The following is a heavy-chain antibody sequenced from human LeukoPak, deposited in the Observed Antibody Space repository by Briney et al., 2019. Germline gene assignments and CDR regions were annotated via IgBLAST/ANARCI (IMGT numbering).Heavy chain of an antibody. D-gene: IGHD3-22*01. CDR3: ARSNLGSYDQSGYYQY. CDR2: IYTSGNS. CDR1: GGSLSGYY. Sequence: PSETLSLTCTVSGGSLSGYYWNWIRQPAGKGLERIGRIYTSGNSWYKPSLQSRVTMSVDTSKNQFSLRMSSLTAADTAVYYCARSNLGSYDQSGYYQYWGQGTRVTVSS. V-gene: IGHV4-4*07. J-gene: IGHJ4*02.